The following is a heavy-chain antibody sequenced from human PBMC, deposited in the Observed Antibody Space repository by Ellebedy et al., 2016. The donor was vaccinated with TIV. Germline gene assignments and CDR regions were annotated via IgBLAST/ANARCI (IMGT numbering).Heavy chain of an antibody. Sequence: GESLKISXAASGFTVSSNYMSWVRQAPGKGLDWVSVIYSGGSTYYADSVKGRFTISRDNSKNTLYLQMNSLRAEDTAVYYCAKLVGAIAAAGTDYWGQGTLVTVSS. CDR2: IYSGGST. V-gene: IGHV3-66*04. J-gene: IGHJ4*02. CDR3: AKLVGAIAAAGTDY. CDR1: GFTVSSNY. D-gene: IGHD6-13*01.